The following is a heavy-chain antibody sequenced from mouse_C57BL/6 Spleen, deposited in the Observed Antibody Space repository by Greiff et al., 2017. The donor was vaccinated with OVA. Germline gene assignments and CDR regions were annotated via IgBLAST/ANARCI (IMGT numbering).Heavy chain of an antibody. CDR2: IYPGDGDT. Sequence: QVQLQQSGPELVKPGASVKISCKASGYAFSSSWMNWVKQRPGKGLEWIGRIYPGDGDTNYNGKFKGKATLTADKSSSTAYMQLSSLTSEDSAVYFCATPPYWYFDVWGTGTTVTVSS. CDR1: GYAFSSSW. CDR3: ATPPYWYFDV. J-gene: IGHJ1*03. V-gene: IGHV1-82*01.